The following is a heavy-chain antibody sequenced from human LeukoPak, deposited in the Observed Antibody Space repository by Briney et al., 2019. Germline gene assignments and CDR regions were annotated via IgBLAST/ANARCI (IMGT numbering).Heavy chain of an antibody. CDR3: AKDKGVRYFDY. J-gene: IGHJ4*02. Sequence: PAESLRLSCAASTLTFSSFGMHWVRQAPGKGLEWVTFIRSDGSDTYYADSVKGRFTISRDNSMNALYLEMNRLRPEDTGVYDCAKDKGVRYFDYWGQGTLVTVSS. CDR1: TLTFSSFG. D-gene: IGHD1-1*01. CDR2: IRSDGSDT. V-gene: IGHV3-30*02.